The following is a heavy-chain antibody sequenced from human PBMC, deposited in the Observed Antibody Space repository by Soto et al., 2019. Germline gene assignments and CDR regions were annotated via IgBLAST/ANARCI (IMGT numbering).Heavy chain of an antibody. Sequence: QVQLVQSGAEVTRPGASVKVSCKASGYSFISHYIHWVRRAPGQGLEWMGFINPSGGSATLAQKFQGRVTMTRDTSTSTVYMELTILRSEDAAVYYCARDYLSSKLSLSYFDFWGQGTLVTVSS. CDR3: ARDYLSSKLSLSYFDF. CDR1: GYSFISHY. D-gene: IGHD2-2*01. V-gene: IGHV1-46*01. CDR2: INPSGGSA. J-gene: IGHJ4*02.